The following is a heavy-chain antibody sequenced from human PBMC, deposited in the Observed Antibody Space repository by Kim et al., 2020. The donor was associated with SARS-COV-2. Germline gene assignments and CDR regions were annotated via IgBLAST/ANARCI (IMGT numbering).Heavy chain of an antibody. D-gene: IGHD2-15*01. CDR1: GFTVSSRY. V-gene: IGHV3-53*01. J-gene: IGHJ4*01. CDR2: IHAGVNT. Sequence: GGSLRLSCAASGFTVSSRYMSWVRQSPEKGLEWVSSIHAGVNTEYSAFAKGRFTTSTDISKNTLFLQMVYLRVEDTAAYYCSGSGGISLDYCGHGTLVIV. CDR3: SGSGGISLDY.